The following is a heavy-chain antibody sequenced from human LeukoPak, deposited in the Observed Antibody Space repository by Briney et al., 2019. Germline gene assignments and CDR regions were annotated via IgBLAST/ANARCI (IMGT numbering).Heavy chain of an antibody. D-gene: IGHD5-18*01. Sequence: GGSLRLSCAASGFTFSSYGMHWVRQAPGKGPEWVAFIRYDGTNKYYADSVKGRFTISRDNSKNTLYLQMNSLRAEDTAVYYCAKGGRGYSYGRRDAFDIWGQGTMVTVSS. CDR3: AKGGRGYSYGRRDAFDI. CDR2: IRYDGTNK. J-gene: IGHJ3*02. V-gene: IGHV3-30*02. CDR1: GFTFSSYG.